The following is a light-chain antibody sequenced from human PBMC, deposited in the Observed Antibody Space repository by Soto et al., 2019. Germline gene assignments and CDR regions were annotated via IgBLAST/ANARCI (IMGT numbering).Light chain of an antibody. CDR1: NSNIGAAYD. V-gene: IGLV1-40*01. Sequence: QSVLTQPPSVSGAPGQRGTISCTGSNSNIGAAYDVHWYQQIPGTAPKLLIYGDINRPSGVPDRFSGSKSGTSASLAITGLQADDEADYYCQSYDTNLSGVVFGGGTKLTVL. CDR2: GDI. J-gene: IGLJ2*01. CDR3: QSYDTNLSGVV.